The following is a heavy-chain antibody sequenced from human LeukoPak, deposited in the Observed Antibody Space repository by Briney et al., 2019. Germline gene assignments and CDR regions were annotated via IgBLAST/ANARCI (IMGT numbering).Heavy chain of an antibody. CDR3: ASMDVVVVAATRIDY. CDR1: GYTFTGYY. CDR2: INPNSGGT. J-gene: IGHJ4*02. Sequence: ASVKVSCKASGYTFTGYYMHWVGQAPGQGLEWMGRINPNSGGTNYAQKFQGRVTMTRDTSISTAYMELSRLRSDDTAVYYCASMDVVVVAATRIDYWGQGTLVTVSS. V-gene: IGHV1-2*06. D-gene: IGHD2-15*01.